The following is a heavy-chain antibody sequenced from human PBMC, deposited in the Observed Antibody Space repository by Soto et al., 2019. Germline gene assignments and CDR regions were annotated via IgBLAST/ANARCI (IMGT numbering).Heavy chain of an antibody. V-gene: IGHV3-33*01. CDR2: IWYDGTQK. Sequence: GGSLRLSCEASGFTFNTYSMHWVRQPPGKGLEWLAAIWYDGTQKYYADSVKGRFIISRDTSTSTVYMELRSLRSEDTAIYYCARSSAGVSGIIIEGSNWLAPWGQGSLVTVSS. CDR1: GFTFNTYS. D-gene: IGHD3-10*01. CDR3: ARSSAGVSGIIIEGSNWLAP. J-gene: IGHJ5*02.